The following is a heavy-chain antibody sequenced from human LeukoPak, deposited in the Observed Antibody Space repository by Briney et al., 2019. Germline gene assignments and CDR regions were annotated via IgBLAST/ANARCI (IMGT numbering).Heavy chain of an antibody. CDR2: ISYDGSNK. D-gene: IGHD3-10*01. Sequence: GGSLRLSCAASGFTLSSYAMHWVRQAPGKGLEWVAVISYDGSNKYYADSVKGRFTISRDNSKNTLYLQMNSLRAEDTAVYYCARDRNNYMVRGVNNWFDPWGQGTLVTVSS. J-gene: IGHJ5*02. CDR1: GFTLSSYA. V-gene: IGHV3-30*04. CDR3: ARDRNNYMVRGVNNWFDP.